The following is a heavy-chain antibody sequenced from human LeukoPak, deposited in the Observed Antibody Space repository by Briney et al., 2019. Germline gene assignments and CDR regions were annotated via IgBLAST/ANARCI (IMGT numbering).Heavy chain of an antibody. Sequence: PGGSLRLSCAASGFAFNTYTMNWVRQAPGKGLEWVSSIGSTGSSVYYADSVKGRFTISRDNAKNSLYLQMNSLRAEDTAVYYCARVAGYCNSISNCYSDYWGQGTLVPVSS. CDR1: GFAFNTYT. CDR2: IGSTGSSV. CDR3: ARVAGYCNSISNCYSDY. J-gene: IGHJ4*02. V-gene: IGHV3-21*01. D-gene: IGHD2-2*01.